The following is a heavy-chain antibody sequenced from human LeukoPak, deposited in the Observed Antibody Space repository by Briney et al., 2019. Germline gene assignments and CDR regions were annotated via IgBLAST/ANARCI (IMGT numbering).Heavy chain of an antibody. CDR3: ARTSEGGYTYDYFYYYYMDV. J-gene: IGHJ6*03. CDR1: GASISSYY. V-gene: IGHV4-59*01. D-gene: IGHD5-18*01. CDR2: IYYSGST. Sequence: SETLSLTCTVSGASISSYYWSWIRQPPGKGLEWIGYIYYSGSTNYNPSLKSRVTISVDTSKNHFSLKLGSVTAADTAVYYCARTSEGGYTYDYFYYYYMDVWGKGTTVTISS.